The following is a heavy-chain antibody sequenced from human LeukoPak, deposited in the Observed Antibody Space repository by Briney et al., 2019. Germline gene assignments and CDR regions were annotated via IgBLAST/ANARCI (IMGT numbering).Heavy chain of an antibody. Sequence: SETLSLTCAVYGGSFSGYYWSWLRQPPGKGLEWIGEINHSGSTNYNPSLKSRVTISVDTSKNQFSLKLSSVTAADTAVYYCAGCPKQQLVSGWFDPWGQGTLVTVSS. D-gene: IGHD6-13*01. V-gene: IGHV4-34*01. CDR2: INHSGST. J-gene: IGHJ5*02. CDR1: GGSFSGYY. CDR3: AGCPKQQLVSGWFDP.